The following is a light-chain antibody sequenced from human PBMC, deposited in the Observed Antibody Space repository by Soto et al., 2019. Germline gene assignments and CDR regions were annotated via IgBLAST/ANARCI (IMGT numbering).Light chain of an antibody. V-gene: IGKV3-20*01. CDR1: QSVRSDY. J-gene: IGKJ4*01. Sequence: EIVLTQSPGTLSLYPGERATLSCRASQSVRSDYFAWYQQKPGQAPRVIIFGVSTRATGIPDRFSGSGSGTDFTLTISRLETEDFALYYCQQYGNSPLTFGGGTKVEIK. CDR3: QQYGNSPLT. CDR2: GVS.